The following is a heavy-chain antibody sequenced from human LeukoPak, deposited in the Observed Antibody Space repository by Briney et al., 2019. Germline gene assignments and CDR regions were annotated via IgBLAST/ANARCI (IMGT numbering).Heavy chain of an antibody. J-gene: IGHJ5*02. CDR2: ISYDGSNK. CDR1: GITFNTYA. CDR3: ARDLPWFDP. V-gene: IGHV3-30-3*01. Sequence: SGGSLRLSCAASGITFNTYAMHWVRQAPGKGLEWVAVISYDGSNKYYADSVKGRFTISRDNSKNTLYLQMNSLRVEGTAVYYCARDLPWFDPWGQGTPVTVSS.